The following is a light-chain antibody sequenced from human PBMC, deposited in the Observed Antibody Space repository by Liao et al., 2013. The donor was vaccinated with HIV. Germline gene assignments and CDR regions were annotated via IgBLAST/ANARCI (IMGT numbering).Light chain of an antibody. V-gene: IGLV3-1*01. J-gene: IGLJ3*02. CDR1: NLGDKY. CDR3: QAWDSSTAV. CDR2: QDS. Sequence: SYELTQPHAVSVSPGQTVSITCSGDNLGDKYASWFQQKTGQSPVVVIYQDSKRPSGIPERFSGSNSGNTATLIISGTQAVDEADYYCQAWDSSTAVFGGGTKLTVL.